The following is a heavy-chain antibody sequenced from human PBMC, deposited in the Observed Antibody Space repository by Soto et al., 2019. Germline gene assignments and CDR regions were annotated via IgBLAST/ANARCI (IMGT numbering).Heavy chain of an antibody. V-gene: IGHV4-61*08. CDR3: ARAPTFIVVAFNKFFGVFDY. CDR2: IYYSGST. D-gene: IGHD1-26*01. CDR1: GGSISSGGYY. J-gene: IGHJ4*02. Sequence: SETLSLTCTVSGGSISSGGYYWSWIRQPPGKGLEWIGYIYYSGSTNYNPSLKSRVTISVDTSKNQFSLKLSSVTAADTAVYYCARAPTFIVVAFNKFFGVFDYWGQGTLVTVSS.